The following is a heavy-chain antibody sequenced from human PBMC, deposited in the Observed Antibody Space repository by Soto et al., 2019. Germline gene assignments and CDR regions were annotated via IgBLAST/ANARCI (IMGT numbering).Heavy chain of an antibody. CDR1: GGSISSNY. D-gene: IGHD2-15*01. V-gene: IGHV4-59*01. CDR2: IYYNGYT. Sequence: QVQLQESGPGLVKPSETLSLTCTVSGGSISSNYWSWIRQPPGKGLEWIGYIYYNGYTSYNPSLKSRVPISVDTSTNQFSLKLSSVTAADTAVYYCARERVVYAFDIWGQGTMVTVSS. CDR3: ARERVVYAFDI. J-gene: IGHJ3*02.